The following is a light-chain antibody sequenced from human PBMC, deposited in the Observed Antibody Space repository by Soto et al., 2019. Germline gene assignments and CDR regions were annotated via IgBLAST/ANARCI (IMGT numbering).Light chain of an antibody. Sequence: DIHMTQSPSSLSVSVGDRVTIICQASQYISNSLNWYQQKPGKAPKLLIYDASNLETGVPSRFSGSGSGTDFTLTISRMEPEDFAVDYCQQYGSSGTFGQGTKVDIK. CDR3: QQYGSSGT. V-gene: IGKV1-33*01. CDR1: QYISNS. CDR2: DAS. J-gene: IGKJ1*01.